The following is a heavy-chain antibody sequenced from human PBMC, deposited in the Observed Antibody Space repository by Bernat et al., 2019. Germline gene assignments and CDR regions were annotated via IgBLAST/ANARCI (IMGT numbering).Heavy chain of an antibody. Sequence: EVQLVESGGGLVQPGGSLRLSCAASGFTFSSYEVNWVRQAPGKGLEWVSSISSSGSTIYYADSVKGRFTISRDNAKNSLYLQMNSLRAEDTAIYYCARDWFGSSSHTIFDYWAREPWSPSPQ. CDR1: GFTFSSYE. D-gene: IGHD6-13*01. CDR2: ISSSGSTI. V-gene: IGHV3-48*03. CDR3: ARDWFGSSSHTIFDY. J-gene: IGHJ4*02.